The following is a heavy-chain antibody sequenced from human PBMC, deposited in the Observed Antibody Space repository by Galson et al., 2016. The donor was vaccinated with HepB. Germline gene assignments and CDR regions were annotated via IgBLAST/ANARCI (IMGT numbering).Heavy chain of an antibody. Sequence: SLRLSCAASGLTFSDFYMSWIRQAPGKGLEWVSYISSSSSHKNYADSVKGRFTISRDNANNSLYLQMNSLRVEDTGVYYGARVDYGSGWREGWFDPWGQGTLVTVSS. CDR1: GLTFSDFY. V-gene: IGHV3-11*06. J-gene: IGHJ5*02. CDR2: ISSSSSHK. D-gene: IGHD6-19*01. CDR3: ARVDYGSGWREGWFDP.